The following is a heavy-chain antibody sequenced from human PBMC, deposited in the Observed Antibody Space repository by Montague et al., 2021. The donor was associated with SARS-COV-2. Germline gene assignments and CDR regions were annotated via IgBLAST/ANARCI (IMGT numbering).Heavy chain of an antibody. D-gene: IGHD4-23*01. V-gene: IGHV4-34*01. Sequence: SETLSLTCAVYGGSFSGYYWTWIRQSPGKGLEWIAEINHSGTTNYNFNPSLRSRVTISVDTSKRQFSLKLGSVTAADTGVYYCARWDPQTLTLIGLRGKSASDYWGQGTLVTVSS. CDR2: INHSGTT. J-gene: IGHJ4*02. CDR1: GGSFSGYY. CDR3: ARWDPQTLTLIGLRGKSASDY.